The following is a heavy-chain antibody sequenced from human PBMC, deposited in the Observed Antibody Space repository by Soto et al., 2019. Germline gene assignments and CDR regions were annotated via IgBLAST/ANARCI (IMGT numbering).Heavy chain of an antibody. CDR3: VKTMGRHWGMYV. Sequence: GGSLRLSCGASGFTFDNHAMAWVLQSPGKGLEWVSAISPSGNNTLYIDSVKGRFTISRDSRKKTLFLQMTSLRAEDSATYYFVKTMGRHWGMYVWGQGTSVIVSS. D-gene: IGHD3-10*01. V-gene: IGHV3-23*01. CDR1: GFTFDNHA. CDR2: ISPSGNNT. J-gene: IGHJ6*02.